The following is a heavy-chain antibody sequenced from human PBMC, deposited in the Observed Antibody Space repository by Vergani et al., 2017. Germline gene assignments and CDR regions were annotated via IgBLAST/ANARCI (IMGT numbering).Heavy chain of an antibody. J-gene: IGHJ4*02. Sequence: QVQLVESGGGVVQPGKSLSLSCETSGFIFSDYVMHWVRQAPGKGLEWVAGIWHDGSNEKYVDSVQGRFTISRDNSNSTLYLEMGSLRVEDTAVYFCARALWDCTNIRCSPPSYWGQGTQVTVSS. V-gene: IGHV3-33*01. D-gene: IGHD2-8*01. CDR3: ARALWDCTNIRCSPPSY. CDR1: GFIFSDYV. CDR2: IWHDGSNE.